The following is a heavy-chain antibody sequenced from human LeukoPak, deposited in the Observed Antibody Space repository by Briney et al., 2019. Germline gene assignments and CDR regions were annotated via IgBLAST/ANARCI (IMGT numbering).Heavy chain of an antibody. J-gene: IGHJ4*02. CDR3: AKNYGGGATMLDY. CDR1: GFIFSSYV. D-gene: IGHD1-26*01. CDR2: IGGSGGST. V-gene: IGHV3-23*01. Sequence: GGSLRLSCAASGFIFSSYVMSWVRQAPGKGLEWGSGIGGSGGSTYYADSVKGRFTLSRDNSKNTVFLQMNSLRAEDTAVYYCAKNYGGGATMLDYWGQGTLVTVSS.